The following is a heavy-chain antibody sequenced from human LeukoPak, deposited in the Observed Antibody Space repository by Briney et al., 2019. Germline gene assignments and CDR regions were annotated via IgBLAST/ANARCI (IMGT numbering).Heavy chain of an antibody. Sequence: GGSLRLSCAASEFTFSDYSMNWVRQAPGKGLEWISYISSSSRTIYYADSVKGRFTISRDNAKNSLYLQMNSLRDEDTAVYCASRPRFDTRGYYVDYWGQGSLVTVPS. V-gene: IGHV3-48*02. J-gene: IGHJ4*02. CDR2: ISSSSRTI. CDR1: EFTFSDYS. D-gene: IGHD3-22*01. CDR3: ASRPRFDTRGYYVDY.